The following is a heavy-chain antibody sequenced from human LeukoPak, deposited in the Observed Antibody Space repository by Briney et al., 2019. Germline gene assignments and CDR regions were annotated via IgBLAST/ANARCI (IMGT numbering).Heavy chain of an antibody. J-gene: IGHJ5*02. CDR2: IYPGDSDT. CDR1: GYSFTSYW. Sequence: GESLKISCKGSGYSFTSYWIGWVRQMPGKGLEWMGIIYPGDSDTRYSPSFQGQVTISADKSISTAYLQWSSLKASDTAMYYCARPILSTARGYSGYDHWGQGTLVTVSS. V-gene: IGHV5-51*01. D-gene: IGHD5-12*01. CDR3: ARPILSTARGYSGYDH.